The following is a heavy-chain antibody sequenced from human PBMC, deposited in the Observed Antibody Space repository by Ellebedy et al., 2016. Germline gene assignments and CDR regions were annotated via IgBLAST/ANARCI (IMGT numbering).Heavy chain of an antibody. D-gene: IGHD3-10*01. J-gene: IGHJ4*02. Sequence: ASVKVSCXASGYTFTSYGISWVRQAPGQGLEWMGWISAYNGNTNYAQKLQGRVTMTTDTSTSTAYMELRSLRSDDTAVYYCARDGSETFYYGSGSYQDYWGQGTLVTVSS. CDR1: GYTFTSYG. CDR3: ARDGSETFYYGSGSYQDY. V-gene: IGHV1-18*01. CDR2: ISAYNGNT.